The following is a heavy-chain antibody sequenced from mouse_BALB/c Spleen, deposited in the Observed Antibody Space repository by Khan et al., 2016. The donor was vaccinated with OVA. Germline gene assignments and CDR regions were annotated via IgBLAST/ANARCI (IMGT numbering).Heavy chain of an antibody. D-gene: IGHD1-2*01. Sequence: EVQLVESGPGLVKPSQSLSLTCTVTGYSITSGYVWNWIRQFPENKLEWMGYISYSGSTNYNPSLKSRISITRDTSKNQFFLQLNSVTTEDTATYYCARTARITNWGQGTTLTVSS. V-gene: IGHV3-2*02. CDR2: ISYSGST. CDR3: ARTARITN. J-gene: IGHJ2*01. CDR1: GYSITSGYV.